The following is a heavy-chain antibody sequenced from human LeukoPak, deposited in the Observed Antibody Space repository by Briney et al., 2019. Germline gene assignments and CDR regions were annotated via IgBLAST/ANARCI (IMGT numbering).Heavy chain of an antibody. Sequence: GASPRFSCAASGFTFSSYAMSWVRQAPGKGLEWVSAISGSGGSTYYADSVKGRFTISRDNSKNTLYQQMNSLRAEDTAVYYCAKHSGSYLYYFDYWGQGTLVTVSS. J-gene: IGHJ4*02. V-gene: IGHV3-23*01. D-gene: IGHD1-26*01. CDR2: ISGSGGST. CDR1: GFTFSSYA. CDR3: AKHSGSYLYYFDY.